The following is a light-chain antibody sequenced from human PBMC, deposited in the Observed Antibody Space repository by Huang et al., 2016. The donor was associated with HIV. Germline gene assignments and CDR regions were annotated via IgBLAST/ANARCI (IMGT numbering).Light chain of an antibody. CDR2: DAS. J-gene: IGKJ4*01. V-gene: IGKV1-33*01. CDR1: QDINNF. CDR3: QQYDDVPIS. Sequence: DIQMTQSPSSLSASVGDRVTITCQASQDINNFLNWYQQKPGKAPTLLILDASNLQTGVPSRFSGSGSGTHFTFTITSLQRDDIGTYYCQQYDDVPISFGGGTKV.